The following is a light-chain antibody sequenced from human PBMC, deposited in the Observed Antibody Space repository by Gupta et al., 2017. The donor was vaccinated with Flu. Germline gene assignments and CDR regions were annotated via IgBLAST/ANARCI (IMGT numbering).Light chain of an antibody. Sequence: VVLTQSPVYLAVTLGHPASISCRASHSLESGSGSTYLSWFHQRPGQAPRRLIYEVSKEDAGAPDRVSASGSDGDFTLNISRVQAEDVGFYFCRGHTQWPPDTVGRGTTVVIK. J-gene: IGKJ1*01. CDR3: RGHTQWPPDT. CDR1: HSLESGSGSTY. CDR2: EVS. V-gene: IGKV2-30*01.